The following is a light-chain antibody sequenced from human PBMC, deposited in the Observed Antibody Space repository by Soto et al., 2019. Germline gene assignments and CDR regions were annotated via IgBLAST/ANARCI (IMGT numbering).Light chain of an antibody. CDR1: QSLLHSNGYNY. Sequence: DIVMTQSPLSLPVTPGEPASISCRSSQSLLHSNGYNYLDWYLQKPGQSPQLLIYLGSNRASGVPDRFSGSGSGTDFTLKISRVEAEDVGVYYCMQVVQTPLTFGGGTKVEIK. CDR3: MQVVQTPLT. V-gene: IGKV2-28*01. CDR2: LGS. J-gene: IGKJ4*01.